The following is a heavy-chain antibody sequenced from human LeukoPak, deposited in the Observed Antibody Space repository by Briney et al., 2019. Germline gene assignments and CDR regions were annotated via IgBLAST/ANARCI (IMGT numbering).Heavy chain of an antibody. CDR1: GASISSYY. Sequence: PSETLSLTCTVSGASISSYYWSWIRQPPGKGLEWIGYIFYSGSPLYNPSLQSRVTISVDTSKNQFSLKLTSVTAADTAVYYCASGPYPAAGTDHQFDYWGQGTLVTVSS. CDR3: ASGPYPAAGTDHQFDY. D-gene: IGHD6-13*01. V-gene: IGHV4-59*01. CDR2: IFYSGSP. J-gene: IGHJ4*02.